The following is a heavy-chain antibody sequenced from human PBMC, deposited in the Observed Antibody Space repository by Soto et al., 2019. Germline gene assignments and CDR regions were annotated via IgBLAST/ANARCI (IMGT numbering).Heavy chain of an antibody. V-gene: IGHV2-5*02. CDR2: IYWDGDK. CDR1: GFSLSSSGVG. CDR3: AHKGGRGAGMDV. D-gene: IGHD2-15*01. J-gene: IGHJ6*02. Sequence: QITLKESGPTLVKPTRTLTLTCIFSGFSLSSSGVGVGWIRQPPGKALEWLALIYWDGDKRYSPSLKTRLTITKDTSTNEVVLTMTNMDPVDTGTYYCAHKGGRGAGMDVWGQGTTVTVSS.